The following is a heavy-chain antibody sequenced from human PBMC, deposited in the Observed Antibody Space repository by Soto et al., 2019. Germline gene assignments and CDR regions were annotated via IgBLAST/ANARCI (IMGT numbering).Heavy chain of an antibody. CDR1: GFTFSSYG. J-gene: IGHJ4*02. CDR3: ARDSHSGYDFLVGY. D-gene: IGHD5-12*01. Sequence: QVQLVESGGGVVQPGRSLRLSCAASGFTFSSYGMHWVRQAPGKGLEWVAGIWYDGSNKYYADSVKGRFTISRDNSKNTLYLQMNSLRAEDTAVYYCARDSHSGYDFLVGYWGQGTLVTVSS. V-gene: IGHV3-33*01. CDR2: IWYDGSNK.